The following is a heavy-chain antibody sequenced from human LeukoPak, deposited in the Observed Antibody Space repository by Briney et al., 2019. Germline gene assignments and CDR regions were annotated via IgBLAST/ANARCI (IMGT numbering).Heavy chain of an antibody. CDR2: IYTSGST. D-gene: IGHD6-13*01. J-gene: IGHJ2*01. CDR3: ARGYIAAAGPYFDL. Sequence: SQTLSLTCTVSGGSISSGSYYWSWIRQPAGKGLEWIGRIYTSGSTNYNPSLKSRVTISVDTSKNQFSLKLSSVTAADTAVYYCARGYIAAAGPYFDLWGRGTLVTVSS. CDR1: GGSISSGSYY. V-gene: IGHV4-61*02.